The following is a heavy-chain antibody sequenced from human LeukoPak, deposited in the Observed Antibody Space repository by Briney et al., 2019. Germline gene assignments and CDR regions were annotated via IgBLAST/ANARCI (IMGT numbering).Heavy chain of an antibody. CDR3: TTGRHWQLLNKKPTNFDY. J-gene: IGHJ4*02. CDR1: GFTFRNAW. Sequence: GGSLRLSCAASGFTFRNAWMNWVRQAPGKGLEWVGRIKSKTDGGTTDYAAHVRGRFTISRDDSKNTLYLQMNSLKTEDTAVYYCTTGRHWQLLNKKPTNFDYWGQGTLVTVSS. CDR2: IKSKTDGGTT. V-gene: IGHV3-15*01. D-gene: IGHD6-19*01.